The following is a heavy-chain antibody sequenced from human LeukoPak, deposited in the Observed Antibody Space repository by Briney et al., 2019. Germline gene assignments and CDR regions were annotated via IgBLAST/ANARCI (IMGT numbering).Heavy chain of an antibody. J-gene: IGHJ5*02. CDR1: GGSISSYY. CDR3: ARGSEDVVVPAAIWFDP. V-gene: IGHV4-4*07. CDR2: IYTSGST. D-gene: IGHD2-2*01. Sequence: SETLSLTCTVSGGSISSYYWSWIRQPAGKGLEWIGRIYTSGSTNYNPSPKSRVTMSVDTSKNQFSLKLSSVTAADTAVYYCARGSEDVVVPAAIWFDPWGQGTLVTVSS.